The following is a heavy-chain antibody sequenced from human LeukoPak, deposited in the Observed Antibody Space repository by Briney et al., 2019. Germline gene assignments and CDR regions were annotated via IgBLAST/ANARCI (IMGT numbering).Heavy chain of an antibody. CDR3: ASSPSGYSSGWLPY. CDR2: IIPIFGTA. J-gene: IGHJ4*02. V-gene: IGHV1-69*13. Sequence: SVKVSCKASGGTFSSYAISWVRQAPGQGLEWMGGIIPIFGTANYAQKFQGRVTITADESTSTAYMELSSLRSEDTAVYYCASSPSGYSSGWLPYWGQGTLVTVSS. CDR1: GGTFSSYA. D-gene: IGHD6-19*01.